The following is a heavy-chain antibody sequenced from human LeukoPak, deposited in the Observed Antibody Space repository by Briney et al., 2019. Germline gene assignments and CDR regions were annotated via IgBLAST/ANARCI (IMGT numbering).Heavy chain of an antibody. CDR1: GFTFSSYA. Sequence: PGGSLRLSCAASGFTFSSYAMSWVRQAPGKGLEWVSAISGSGGSTYYADSVKGRFTISRDNSKNTLYLQMNSLRADDTAVYYCAINKEVVVAATGTFDYWGQGTLVTVSS. D-gene: IGHD2-15*01. V-gene: IGHV3-23*01. CDR2: ISGSGGST. J-gene: IGHJ4*02. CDR3: AINKEVVVAATGTFDY.